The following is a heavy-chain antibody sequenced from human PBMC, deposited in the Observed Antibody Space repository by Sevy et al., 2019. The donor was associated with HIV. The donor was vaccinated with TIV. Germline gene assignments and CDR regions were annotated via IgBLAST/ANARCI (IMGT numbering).Heavy chain of an antibody. D-gene: IGHD3-22*01. CDR2: IGRSGSPI. V-gene: IGHV3-48*03. CDR3: ARGLGYYDTSGYSLFDY. CDR1: GFTFSNYE. Sequence: GGSLRLSCTASGFTFSNYEMNWVRQAPGKGLEWVSYIGRSGSPIYYADSVKGRFTISRDNAKNSRYLQMNTLRAEDTAVYYCARGLGYYDTSGYSLFDYWGQGTLVTVSS. J-gene: IGHJ4*02.